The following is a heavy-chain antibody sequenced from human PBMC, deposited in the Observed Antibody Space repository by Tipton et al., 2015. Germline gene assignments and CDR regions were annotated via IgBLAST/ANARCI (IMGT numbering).Heavy chain of an antibody. V-gene: IGHV4-4*07. CDR1: GGSISNYY. J-gene: IGHJ4*02. Sequence: TLSLTCIVSGGSISNYYWSWIRQSAGKGLEWIGRIQTSGNTNYNPSLKSRVTMSADTSKNQSSLKLSSVTAADTAVYYCAREKRISIFGVLIPHFDFWGQGALVSVSS. CDR2: IQTSGNT. CDR3: AREKRISIFGVLIPHFDF. D-gene: IGHD3-3*01.